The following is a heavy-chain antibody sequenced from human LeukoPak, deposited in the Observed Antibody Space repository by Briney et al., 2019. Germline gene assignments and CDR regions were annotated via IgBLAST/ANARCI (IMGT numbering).Heavy chain of an antibody. V-gene: IGHV4-30-4*08. J-gene: IGHJ4*02. CDR1: GGSISSGDYY. CDR2: IYYSGST. Sequence: SETLSLTXTVSGGSISSGDYYWSWIRQPPGKGLEWIGYIYYSGSTYYNPSLKSRVTISVDTSKNQFSLKLSSVTAADTAVYYCASLGGSGSWNFGYWGQGTLVTVSS. D-gene: IGHD3-10*01. CDR3: ASLGGSGSWNFGY.